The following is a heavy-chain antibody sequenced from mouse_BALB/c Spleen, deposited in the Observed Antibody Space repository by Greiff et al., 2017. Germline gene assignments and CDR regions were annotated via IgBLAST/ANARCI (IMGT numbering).Heavy chain of an antibody. J-gene: IGHJ4*01. CDR3: ASPTVNYYAMDY. Sequence: EVMLVESGGDLVKPGGSLKLSCAASGFTFSSYGMSFVRQTPDKRLEWVATISSGGSYTYYPASVKGRFTISRDNAKNTLYLQMSSLKSEDTAMYYCASPTVNYYAMDYWGQGTSVTVSS. D-gene: IGHD1-1*01. V-gene: IGHV5-6*01. CDR1: GFTFSSYG. CDR2: ISSGGSYT.